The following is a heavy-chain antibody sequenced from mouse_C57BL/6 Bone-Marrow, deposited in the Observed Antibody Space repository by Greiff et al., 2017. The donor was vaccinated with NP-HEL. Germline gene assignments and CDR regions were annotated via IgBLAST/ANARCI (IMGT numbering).Heavy chain of an antibody. V-gene: IGHV1-69*01. CDR1: GYTFTSYW. CDR2: IDPSDSYT. J-gene: IGHJ3*01. CDR3: ASATPGFAY. Sequence: QVQLQQPGAELVMPGASVKLSCKASGYTFTSYWMHWVKQRPGQGLEWIGEIDPSDSYTNYNQKFKGKSKLTVDKSSSTAYMQLSSLTSEDSAVYYCASATPGFAYWGQGTLVTVSA.